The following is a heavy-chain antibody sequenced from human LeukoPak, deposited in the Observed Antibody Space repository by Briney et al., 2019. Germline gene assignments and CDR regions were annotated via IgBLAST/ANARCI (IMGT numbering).Heavy chain of an antibody. CDR2: IHNSGNT. J-gene: IGHJ5*01. CDR3: AREGTTGRNINWFDS. Sequence: SETLSLTCTVSGGSISSYYWSWIRQPPGKGLEWIGHIHNSGNTNYNPSLKSRVTLSVDTSKNQFSLKLSSATAADTAVYHCAREGTTGRNINWFDSSGQGTLVTVSS. V-gene: IGHV4-59*01. CDR1: GGSISSYY. D-gene: IGHD1-1*01.